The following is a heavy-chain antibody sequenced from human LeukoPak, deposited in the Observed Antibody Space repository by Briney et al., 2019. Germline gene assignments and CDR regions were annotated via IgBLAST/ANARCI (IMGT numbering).Heavy chain of an antibody. V-gene: IGHV4-39*07. CDR1: GGSISSSSYY. Sequence: SETLSLTCTVSGGSISSSSYYWGWIRQPPGKGLEWIGSIYYSGSTYYNPSLKSRVTISVDRSKNQFSLKLSSVTAADTAVYYCARARTYYFDYWGQGTLVTVSS. CDR3: ARARTYYFDY. CDR2: IYYSGST. J-gene: IGHJ4*02. D-gene: IGHD3-16*01.